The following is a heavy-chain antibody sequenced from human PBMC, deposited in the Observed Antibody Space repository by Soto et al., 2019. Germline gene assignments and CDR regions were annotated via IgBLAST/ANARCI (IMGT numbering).Heavy chain of an antibody. Sequence: SETLSLTCTVSGGSISSYYWSWIRQPPGKGLEWIGYIYYSGSTNYNPSLKSRVTISVDTSKNQFSLKLSSVTAADTAVYYCAREGVSSSWYNYYGMDVWGQGATVTVSS. V-gene: IGHV4-59*01. CDR1: GGSISSYY. CDR3: AREGVSSSWYNYYGMDV. J-gene: IGHJ6*02. D-gene: IGHD6-13*01. CDR2: IYYSGST.